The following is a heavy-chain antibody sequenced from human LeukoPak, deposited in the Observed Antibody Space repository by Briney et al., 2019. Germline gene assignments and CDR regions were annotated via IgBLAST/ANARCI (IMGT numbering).Heavy chain of an antibody. J-gene: IGHJ4*02. CDR2: VSSSGGST. V-gene: IGHV3-23*01. D-gene: IGHD3-22*01. CDR1: GFTFSSYS. Sequence: GGSLRLSCAASGFTFSSYSMSWVRQAPGKGLEWVSAVSSSGGSTYNEDSVKGRFTVSRVNSKNTLYLQMNSLGAEDTAVYYWAKDPEKYYYDSSGYYYYYWGQGTLVTVSS. CDR3: AKDPEKYYYDSSGYYYYY.